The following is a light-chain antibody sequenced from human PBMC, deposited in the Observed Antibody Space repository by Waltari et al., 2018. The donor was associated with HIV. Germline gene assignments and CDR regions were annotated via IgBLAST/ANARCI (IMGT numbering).Light chain of an antibody. J-gene: IGLJ2*01. Sequence: QSALTQPASVSGCPGQSIPISCTGASSDVGGYNYVPSYQQHPGKAPKLMIYDVTNRPSGVSNRFSGSRSGNTASLTISGLQAEDEADYYCSSYTSSSTPVVFGGGTKLTVL. CDR1: SSDVGGYNY. CDR3: SSYTSSSTPVV. V-gene: IGLV2-14*01. CDR2: DVT.